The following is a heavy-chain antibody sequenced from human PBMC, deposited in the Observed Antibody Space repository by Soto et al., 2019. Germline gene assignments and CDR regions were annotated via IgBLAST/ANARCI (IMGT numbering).Heavy chain of an antibody. CDR3: ARIPQWELWGGIYYFKYGVDV. D-gene: IGHD1-26*01. CDR2: IFSNDEK. J-gene: IGHJ6*02. V-gene: IGHV2-26*01. CDR1: GFSLSNGRMG. Sequence: QVTLKESGPVLVKPTETLTLTCTVSGFSLSNGRMGVSWIRQPPGKALEWLAHIFSNDEKSYSTSLKSRLTISKDTSKSQVVLTMTNMDPVDTATYYCARIPQWELWGGIYYFKYGVDVWGQGTTVTVSS.